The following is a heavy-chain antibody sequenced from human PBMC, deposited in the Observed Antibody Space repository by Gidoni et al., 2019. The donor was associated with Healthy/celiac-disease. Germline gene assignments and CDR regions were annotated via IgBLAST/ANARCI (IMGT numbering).Heavy chain of an antibody. Sequence: QVQMVESGGGVVQPGRSLRLSCAASGFTFSSYAMHWVRQSPGKGLEWVAVISDDGSNKYYADSVKGRFTISRDNSKNTLYLQMNSLRAEDTAVYYCARGPYDYVWGSYRHPIDYWGQGTLVTVSS. CDR1: GFTFSSYA. D-gene: IGHD3-16*02. V-gene: IGHV3-30*04. CDR2: ISDDGSNK. CDR3: ARGPYDYVWGSYRHPIDY. J-gene: IGHJ4*02.